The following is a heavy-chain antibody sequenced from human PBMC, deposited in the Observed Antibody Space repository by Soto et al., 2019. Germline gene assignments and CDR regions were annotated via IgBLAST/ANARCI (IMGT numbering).Heavy chain of an antibody. V-gene: IGHV3-53*04. J-gene: IGHJ6*02. D-gene: IGHD3-10*01. Sequence: EVQLVESGGGLVQPGGSLRLSCAASGIPVSSNYMTWVRQAPGKGLEWVSVLHSGGDTYYANSVKGRFTISRHDSTNTLFLQMNSLTPEDTAVYYCARDGPYYSASRMDAWGQGATVTVAS. CDR3: ARDGPYYSASRMDA. CDR2: LHSGGDT. CDR1: GIPVSSNY.